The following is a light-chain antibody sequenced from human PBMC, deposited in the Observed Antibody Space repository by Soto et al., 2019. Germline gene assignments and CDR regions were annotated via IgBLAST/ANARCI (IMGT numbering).Light chain of an antibody. CDR1: HNDIGTYDY. CDR2: EVT. CDR3: CSHSSSITWM. Sequence: QSALTQPTSVSGSPGQSITISCTGNHNDIGTYDYVSWYQQHPGRAPRLIIHEVTNRPSGVSNRFSGSKSGNTASLTISGLQAEDEAVYYCCSHSSSITWMFGGGTKLTVL. J-gene: IGLJ3*02. V-gene: IGLV2-14*03.